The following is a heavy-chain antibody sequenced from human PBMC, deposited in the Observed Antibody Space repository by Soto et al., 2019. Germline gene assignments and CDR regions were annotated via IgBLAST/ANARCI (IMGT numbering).Heavy chain of an antibody. V-gene: IGHV1-18*01. Sequence: ASVKVSCKASGYTFTSYGISWVRQAPGQGLEWMGWISAYNGNTNYAQKLQGRVTMTTDTSTSTAYMELRSLRSDDTAVYYCAREKLAAAIGWGFDPWGQGTLVTVSP. J-gene: IGHJ5*02. D-gene: IGHD6-13*01. CDR2: ISAYNGNT. CDR1: GYTFTSYG. CDR3: AREKLAAAIGWGFDP.